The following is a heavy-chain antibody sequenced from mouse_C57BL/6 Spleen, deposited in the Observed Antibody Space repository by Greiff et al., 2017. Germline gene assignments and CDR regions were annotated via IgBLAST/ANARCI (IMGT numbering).Heavy chain of an antibody. D-gene: IGHD1-1*01. V-gene: IGHV1-82*01. J-gene: IGHJ3*01. CDR1: GYAFSSSW. CDR2: IYPGDGDT. CDR3: ARWPHYYGSSPFAY. Sequence: VKLMESGPELVKPGASVKISCKASGYAFSSSWMNWVKQRPGKGLEWIGRIYPGDGDTNYNGKFKGKATLTADKSSSTAYMQLSSLTSEDSAVYFCARWPHYYGSSPFAYWGQGTLVTVSA.